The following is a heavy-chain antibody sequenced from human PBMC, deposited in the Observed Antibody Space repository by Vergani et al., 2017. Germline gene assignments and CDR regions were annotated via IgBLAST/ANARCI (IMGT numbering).Heavy chain of an antibody. CDR3: AREGYCTNGVCFTLFDV. V-gene: IGHV4-34*01. CDR2: IRHDGIT. J-gene: IGHJ4*02. D-gene: IGHD2-8*01. CDR1: GGSFNDYW. Sequence: QAQLQQWGAGLLKPSETLSLTCAIYGGSFNDYWWTWIRQPPGRGLGLIGEIRHDGITHYSPSLKSRITISIDTSTHQFSLNLRSVTAADTAVYYCAREGYCTNGVCFTLFDVWGQGALVTVSS.